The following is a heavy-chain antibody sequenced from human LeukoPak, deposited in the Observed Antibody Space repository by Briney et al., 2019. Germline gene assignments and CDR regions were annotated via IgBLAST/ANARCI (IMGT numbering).Heavy chain of an antibody. V-gene: IGHV5-51*01. J-gene: IGHJ5*02. Sequence: GESLKISCKGSGYSFTSYWIGWVRQMPGKGLEWMGIIYPGDSDTRYSPSFQGQVTISADKSISTAYLQWSSLKASDTAMYYCARRKGRHCSSTSCLATWFDPWGQGTLVTVSS. CDR2: IYPGDSDT. CDR3: ARRKGRHCSSTSCLATWFDP. CDR1: GYSFTSYW. D-gene: IGHD2-2*01.